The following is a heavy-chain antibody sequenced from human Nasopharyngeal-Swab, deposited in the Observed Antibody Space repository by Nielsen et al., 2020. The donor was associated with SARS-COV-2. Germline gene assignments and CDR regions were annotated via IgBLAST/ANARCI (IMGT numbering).Heavy chain of an antibody. Sequence: GSLRLSCAVYGGSFSGYYWSWIRQPPGKGLEWIGEINHSGSTNYNPSLKSRVTISVDTSKNQFSLKLSSVTAADTAVYYCARSVEDYVWGSYRLGGLDAFDIWGQGTMVTVSS. V-gene: IGHV4-34*01. CDR3: ARSVEDYVWGSYRLGGLDAFDI. J-gene: IGHJ3*02. CDR2: INHSGST. CDR1: GGSFSGYY. D-gene: IGHD3-16*02.